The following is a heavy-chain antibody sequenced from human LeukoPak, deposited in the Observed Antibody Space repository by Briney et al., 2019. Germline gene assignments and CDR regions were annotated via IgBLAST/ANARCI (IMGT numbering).Heavy chain of an antibody. D-gene: IGHD5-12*01. J-gene: IGHJ4*02. CDR2: ITYAVGST. V-gene: IGHV3-23*01. CDR1: GGSISSSSYY. Sequence: ETLSLTCTVSGGSISSSSYYWGWVRQAPGKGLEWVSAITYAVGSTHYADSVKGRFTISSDNSKNTVYLQTNSLRPEDMAVYYCAKEIFSGLLYIDYWGQGTLVTVSS. CDR3: AKEIFSGLLYIDY.